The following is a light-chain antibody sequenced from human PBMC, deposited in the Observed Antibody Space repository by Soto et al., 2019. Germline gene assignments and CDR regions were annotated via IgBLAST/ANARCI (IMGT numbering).Light chain of an antibody. J-gene: IGKJ2*01. Sequence: EIVMTQAPANLSVSPGERATLSCRASQSVSSILAWYQQRPGQGPRLLIYGASTRATGIPARFSGSGSGTEFTLTISSLQSEDFAVYYCQPYNKWPPYTFGQGTKVEIK. CDR2: GAS. CDR3: QPYNKWPPYT. V-gene: IGKV3-15*01. CDR1: QSVSSI.